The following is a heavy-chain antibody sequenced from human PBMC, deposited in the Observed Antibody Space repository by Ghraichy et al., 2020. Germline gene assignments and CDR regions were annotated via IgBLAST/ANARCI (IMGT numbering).Heavy chain of an antibody. D-gene: IGHD3-22*01. CDR2: ISSNGGST. Sequence: GGSLRLSCSASGFTFSSYAMHWVRQAPGKGLEYVSAISSNGGSTYYSYSLNGRFTISRDPSPNTLYLQMSSLRAEDTAVYYCVKFEVGVTFDYWGQGTLVTVSS. J-gene: IGHJ4*02. CDR1: GFTFSSYA. V-gene: IGHV3-64D*06. CDR3: VKFEVGVTFDY.